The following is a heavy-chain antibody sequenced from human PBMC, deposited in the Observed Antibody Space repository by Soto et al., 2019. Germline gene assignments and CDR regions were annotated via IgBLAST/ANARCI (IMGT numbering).Heavy chain of an antibody. Sequence: EVQLVESGGGLVKPGGSLRLSCAASGFTFSSYSMNWVRQAPGKGLEWVSSISSSSRYIYQADSVKGRFTISRDNAKNSLYLQMHSLRAEDTAVYYCARESAYDLAEFDFWGQGTLVTVSS. CDR3: ARESAYDLAEFDF. CDR2: ISSSSRYI. J-gene: IGHJ4*02. V-gene: IGHV3-21*01. D-gene: IGHD5-12*01. CDR1: GFTFSSYS.